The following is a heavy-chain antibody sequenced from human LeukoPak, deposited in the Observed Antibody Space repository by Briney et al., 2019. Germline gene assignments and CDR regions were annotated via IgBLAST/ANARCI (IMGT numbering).Heavy chain of an antibody. CDR1: GYSISSGYY. D-gene: IGHD3-10*01. V-gene: IGHV4-38-2*02. CDR2: IYHSGST. CDR3: ARDPSPATRGYYYGSGSYYPNYMDV. J-gene: IGHJ6*03. Sequence: SETLSLTCTVSGYSISSGYYWGWIRQPPGKGLEWIGSIYHSGSTFYNPSLKSRVTISVDTSKNQVSLKLNSVTAADTAVYYCARDPSPATRGYYYGSGSYYPNYMDVWGKGTTVTISS.